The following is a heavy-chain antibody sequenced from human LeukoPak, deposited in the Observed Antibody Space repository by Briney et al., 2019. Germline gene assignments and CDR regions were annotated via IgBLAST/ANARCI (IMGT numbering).Heavy chain of an antibody. CDR2: IGNSGSPT. CDR1: GFTFSSYA. J-gene: IGHJ4*02. CDR3: AKKAEVGMGGHYDY. D-gene: IGHD1-26*01. Sequence: PGGSLRLSCAASGFTFSSYAMSWVRQAPGKGLEWVSSIGNSGSPTYHADSVKGRFTISRDNSRNTLYLQMNNVRAEDTAVYYCAKKAEVGMGGHYDYWGQGILVTVSS. V-gene: IGHV3-23*01.